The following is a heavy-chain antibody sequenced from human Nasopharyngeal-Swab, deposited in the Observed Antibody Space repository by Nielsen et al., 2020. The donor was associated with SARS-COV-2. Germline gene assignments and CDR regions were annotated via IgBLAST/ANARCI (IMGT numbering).Heavy chain of an antibody. CDR3: ARDQTGYSYGSRGMDV. D-gene: IGHD5-18*01. CDR2: IYYSGST. CDR1: CGSISSYY. V-gene: IGHV4-59*01. J-gene: IGHJ6*02. Sequence: SETLSLTFTVSCGSISSYYLSWIRQPPGKGLEWIGYIYYSGSTNYNPSLKSQVTISVDTSKNQFSLKLSSVTAADTAVYYCARDQTGYSYGSRGMDVWGQGTTVTVSS.